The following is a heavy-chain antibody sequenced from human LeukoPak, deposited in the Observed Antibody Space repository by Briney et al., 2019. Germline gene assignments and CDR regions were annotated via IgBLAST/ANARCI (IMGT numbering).Heavy chain of an antibody. V-gene: IGHV3-23*01. D-gene: IGHD1/OR15-1a*01. J-gene: IGHJ3*01. Sequence: GGSLRLSCAASGLTFRNYAASWIRQAPGKGLEWVSAITATGGTPYYADSVRGRFTVSRDNSKNTLYLQVGSLRAEDTAIYYCAKVRDNNDWYKDAFDVWGQGTRVTVSS. CDR2: ITATGGTP. CDR3: AKVRDNNDWYKDAFDV. CDR1: GLTFRNYA.